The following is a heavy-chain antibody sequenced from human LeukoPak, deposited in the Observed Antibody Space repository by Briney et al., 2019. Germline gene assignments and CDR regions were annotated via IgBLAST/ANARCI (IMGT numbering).Heavy chain of an antibody. CDR2: INSGRSST. Sequence: GGSLRLSCEASGFTFCNFWMHCVRHGPGEGLVWVSHINSGRSSTTYAVSVKGRFTISRDTAKNTLYLKIDSLTAEYTAVYYCARGPLYQGMDVWGQGTTVTVSS. J-gene: IGHJ6*02. V-gene: IGHV3-74*01. CDR1: GFTFCNFW. CDR3: ARGPLYQGMDV.